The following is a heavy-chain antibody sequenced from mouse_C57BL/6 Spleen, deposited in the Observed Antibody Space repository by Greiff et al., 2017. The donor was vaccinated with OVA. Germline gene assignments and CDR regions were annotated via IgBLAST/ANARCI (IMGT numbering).Heavy chain of an antibody. D-gene: IGHD1-1*01. CDR2: IDPANGNT. J-gene: IGHJ2*01. CDR3: ALYYYGSSYLDY. Sequence: VQLKESVAELVRPGASVKLSCTASGFNIKNTYMHWVKQRPEQGLEWIGRIDPANGNTTYAPKFQGKATITADTSSNTAYLQLSSLTAEDTAIYYCALYYYGSSYLDYWGQGTTLTVSS. V-gene: IGHV14-3*01. CDR1: GFNIKNTY.